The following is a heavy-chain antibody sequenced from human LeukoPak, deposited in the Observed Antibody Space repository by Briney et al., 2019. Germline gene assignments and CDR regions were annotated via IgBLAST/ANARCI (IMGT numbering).Heavy chain of an antibody. CDR2: ISAYNGNT. D-gene: IGHD3-10*01. J-gene: IGHJ4*02. V-gene: IGHV1-18*01. Sequence: ASVKVSFKASGYTFTSYGISWVRQAPGQGLEWMGWISAYNGNTNYAQKLQGRVTMTTDTSTSTAYMELRSLRSDDTAVYYCARGAVRLLLFGDSGRKSKTYFDYWGQGTLVTVSS. CDR3: ARGAVRLLLFGDSGRKSKTYFDY. CDR1: GYTFTSYG.